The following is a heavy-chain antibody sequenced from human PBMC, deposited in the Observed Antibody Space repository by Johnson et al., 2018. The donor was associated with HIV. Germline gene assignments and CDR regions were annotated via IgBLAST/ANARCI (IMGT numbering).Heavy chain of an antibody. D-gene: IGHD2-21*01. V-gene: IGHV3-15*01. CDR2: IQSKTDGGAT. Sequence: VQLVESGGDVVQPGRSLRLSCAASGFTFTNAWMSWVRQAPGKGLEWIGRIQSKTDGGATDYAAPVKGRFTISRDDSKNTLYLQMNSLKTEDTAVYYCARDGYSGGFDIWGQGTMVTVSP. CDR1: GFTFTNAW. CDR3: ARDGYSGGFDI. J-gene: IGHJ3*02.